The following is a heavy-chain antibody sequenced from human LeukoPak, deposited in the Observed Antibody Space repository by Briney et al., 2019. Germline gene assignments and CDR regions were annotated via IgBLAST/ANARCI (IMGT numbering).Heavy chain of an antibody. Sequence: PGGSLGLSCAASGFTFSSYEMNWVRQAPGKGLEWVSYISSSGSTIYYADSVKGRFTISRDNAKNSLYLQMNNLRAEDTALYYCARVNSDYYDSSGYYYWGQGTLVTVSS. CDR3: ARVNSDYYDSSGYYY. V-gene: IGHV3-48*03. D-gene: IGHD3-22*01. CDR1: GFTFSSYE. CDR2: ISSSGSTI. J-gene: IGHJ4*02.